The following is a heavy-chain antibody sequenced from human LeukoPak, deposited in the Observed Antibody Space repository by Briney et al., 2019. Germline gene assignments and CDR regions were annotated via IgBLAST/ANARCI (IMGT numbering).Heavy chain of an antibody. D-gene: IGHD3-10*01. J-gene: IGHJ4*02. CDR3: AKEPYPYYGSGSYLDY. V-gene: IGHV3-7*01. CDR1: GFNFSKYW. Sequence: GGSLRLSCAASGFNFSKYWMTWVRQAPGKGLEWVANIKQDGSEKYYVDSVRGRFTISRDNAKNALYLQMNSLRAEDTAVYYCAKEPYPYYGSGSYLDYWGQGTLVTVSS. CDR2: IKQDGSEK.